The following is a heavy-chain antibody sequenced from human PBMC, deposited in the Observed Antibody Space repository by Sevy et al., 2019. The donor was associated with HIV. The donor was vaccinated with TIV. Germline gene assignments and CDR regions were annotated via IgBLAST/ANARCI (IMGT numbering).Heavy chain of an antibody. CDR1: GYTFIHYG. D-gene: IGHD6-6*01. V-gene: IGHV1-18*01. Sequence: ASVKVSCQTSGYTFIHYGISWVRQAPGQGLEWMGRIIIYNGNTNYAQTLQGRVTMTIDTSTSTAYMELRSLTSDDTAVYYCARGASPYPYYFDYWGQGTLVTVSS. J-gene: IGHJ4*02. CDR2: IIIYNGNT. CDR3: ARGASPYPYYFDY.